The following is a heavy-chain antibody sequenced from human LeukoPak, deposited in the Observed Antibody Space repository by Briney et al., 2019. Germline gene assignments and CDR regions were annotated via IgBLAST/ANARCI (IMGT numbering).Heavy chain of an antibody. Sequence: ASVKVSCKASGYTFTSYGFSWVRQAPGQGLEWMGWINAYNGNTNYAQKLQGRVTMTTDTSTSTAYMELRSLRFDNTAVYYCARRQGTTLSFDYWGQGTLVTVSS. CDR1: GYTFTSYG. D-gene: IGHD1-1*01. CDR3: ARRQGTTLSFDY. J-gene: IGHJ4*02. CDR2: INAYNGNT. V-gene: IGHV1-18*01.